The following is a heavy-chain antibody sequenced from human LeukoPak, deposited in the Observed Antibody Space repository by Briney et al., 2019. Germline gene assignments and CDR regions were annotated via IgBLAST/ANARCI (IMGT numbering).Heavy chain of an antibody. CDR2: INPNSGGT. Sequence: ASVKVSCKASGYTFTSYGISWVRQAPGQGLEWMGWINPNSGGTNYAQKFQGRVTMTRDTSISTAYMELSRLRSDDTAVYYCARGPPNRAAAGLNWFDPWGQGTLVTVSS. CDR1: GYTFTSYG. CDR3: ARGPPNRAAAGLNWFDP. D-gene: IGHD6-13*01. V-gene: IGHV1-2*02. J-gene: IGHJ5*02.